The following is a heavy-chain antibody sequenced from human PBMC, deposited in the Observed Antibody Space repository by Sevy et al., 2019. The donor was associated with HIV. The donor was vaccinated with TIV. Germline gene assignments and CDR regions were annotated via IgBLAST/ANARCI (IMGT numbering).Heavy chain of an antibody. CDR2: ISGFGNT. CDR3: AKVLNPALESMMEVTVRSLKGFDV. J-gene: IGHJ3*01. CDR1: GFTFNTHV. Sequence: GGSLRLSCAASGFTFNTHVMNWVRQAPGKGLEWVSSISGFGNTYYADSVRGRFTISRDNAKNNLYRQMNSLRVDDTAVYYCAKVLNPALESMMEVTVRSLKGFDVWGQGTMVTVSS. V-gene: IGHV3-23*01. D-gene: IGHD3-22*01.